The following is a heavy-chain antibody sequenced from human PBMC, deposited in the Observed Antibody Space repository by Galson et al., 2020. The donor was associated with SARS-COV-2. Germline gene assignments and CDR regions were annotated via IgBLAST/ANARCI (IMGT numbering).Heavy chain of an antibody. D-gene: IGHD4-17*01. CDR3: ARRYGSALDY. Sequence: SETLSLTCTVSGDSISSSSYHWAWIRQHPGKGLEGIGSIYHSGTTYYNTSLKSRVTISVDTSKNQFSLKLSSVTAADTAVYYCARRYGSALDYWGQGTLVTVSA. CDR1: GDSISSSSYH. CDR2: IYHSGTT. J-gene: IGHJ4*02. V-gene: IGHV4-39*01.